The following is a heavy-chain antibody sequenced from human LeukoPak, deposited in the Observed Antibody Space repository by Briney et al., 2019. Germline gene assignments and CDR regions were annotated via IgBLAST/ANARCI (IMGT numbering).Heavy chain of an antibody. D-gene: IGHD3-10*01. J-gene: IGHJ4*02. CDR1: GYTFTTYD. CDR3: AKKGGFGSRIEDDY. Sequence: ASVKISCKASGYTFTTYDINWVRQATGQGLEWMGWMNPNSGNTGYAQKFQGRVTMTRNTSISTAYMELNSLRAEDTAVYYCAKKGGFGSRIEDDYWGQGTLVTVSS. V-gene: IGHV1-8*01. CDR2: MNPNSGNT.